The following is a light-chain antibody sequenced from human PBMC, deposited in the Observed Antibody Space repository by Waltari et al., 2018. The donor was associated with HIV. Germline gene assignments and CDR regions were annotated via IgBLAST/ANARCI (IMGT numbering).Light chain of an antibody. V-gene: IGKV1-5*03. CDR2: MAS. Sequence: DIQMTRSPSTLSASVGDSVTITCRASQNINSWLAWFQQKPGKAPKLLIYMASSLESGVPSRFSGSGSGTEFTLTISSLQPDDFATYYCQQYNSPYTFGQGTKLEIQ. CDR3: QQYNSPYT. CDR1: QNINSW. J-gene: IGKJ2*01.